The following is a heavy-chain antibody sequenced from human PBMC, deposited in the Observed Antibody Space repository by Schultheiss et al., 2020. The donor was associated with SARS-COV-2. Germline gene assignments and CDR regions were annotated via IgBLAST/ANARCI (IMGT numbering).Heavy chain of an antibody. V-gene: IGHV4-34*01. CDR1: GGSFSGYY. D-gene: IGHD3-22*01. Sequence: SQTLSLTCAVYGGSFSGYYWSWIRQPPGKGLEWIGEINHSGSTNYNPSLKSRVTISVDTSKNQFSLKLSSVTAADTAVYYCVRDSDSSGYWGWFDPWGQGTLVTVSS. J-gene: IGHJ5*02. CDR3: VRDSDSSGYWGWFDP. CDR2: INHSGST.